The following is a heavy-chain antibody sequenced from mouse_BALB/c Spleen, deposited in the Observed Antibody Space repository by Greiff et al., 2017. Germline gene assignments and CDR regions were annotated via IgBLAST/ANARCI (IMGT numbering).Heavy chain of an antibody. J-gene: IGHJ4*01. D-gene: IGHD1-2*01. V-gene: IGHV1-28*01. CDR1: GYSFTSYY. CDR3: ARRRLSYAMDY. CDR2: IDPFNGGT. Sequence: EVQLQQSGPELMKPGASVKISCKASGYSFTSYYMHWVKQSHGKSLEWIGYIDPFNGGTSYNQKFKGKATLTVDKSSSTAYMHLSSLTSEDSAVYYCARRRLSYAMDYWGQGTSVTVSS.